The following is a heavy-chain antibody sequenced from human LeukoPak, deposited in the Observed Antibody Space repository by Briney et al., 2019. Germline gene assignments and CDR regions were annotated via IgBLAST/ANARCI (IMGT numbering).Heavy chain of an antibody. CDR2: ISSNGGST. CDR1: GFTFSSYA. Sequence: GGSLRLSCAASGFTFSSYAMHWVRQAPGKGLEYVSAISSNGGSTYYANSVKGRFTISRDNSKNTLYLQMGSLRAEDMAVYYCARDSASGYDTSAFDYWGQGTLVTVSS. D-gene: IGHD5-12*01. CDR3: ARDSASGYDTSAFDY. V-gene: IGHV3-64*01. J-gene: IGHJ4*02.